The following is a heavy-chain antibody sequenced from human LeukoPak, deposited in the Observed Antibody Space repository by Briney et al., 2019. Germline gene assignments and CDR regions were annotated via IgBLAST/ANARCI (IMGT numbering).Heavy chain of an antibody. CDR2: ISPNSGGT. J-gene: IGHJ5*02. D-gene: IGHD2-15*01. CDR3: AREVVVAATRGNWFDP. CDR1: GYTFTGYY. Sequence: ASVKVSCKASGYTFTGYYMHWVRQAPGQGLEWMGWISPNSGGTNYAQKFQGRVTMTRDTSISTAYMELSRLRSDDTAVYYCAREVVVAATRGNWFDPWGQGTLVTVSS. V-gene: IGHV1-2*02.